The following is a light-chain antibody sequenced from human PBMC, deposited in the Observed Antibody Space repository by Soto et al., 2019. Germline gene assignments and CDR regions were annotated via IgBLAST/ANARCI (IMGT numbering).Light chain of an antibody. CDR1: QGISSY. V-gene: IGKV1-8*01. CDR2: AAS. J-gene: IGKJ1*01. CDR3: QQYHDYWT. Sequence: AILMTQSASSFSASTGDRVTITCRASQGISSYLAWYQQKPGKAPKLLIYAASTLQSGVPSRFSGSGSGTEFTLTISSLKPDDFATYYCQQYHDYWTFGQGTKVDIK.